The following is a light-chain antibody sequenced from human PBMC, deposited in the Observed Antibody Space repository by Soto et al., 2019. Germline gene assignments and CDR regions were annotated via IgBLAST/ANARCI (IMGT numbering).Light chain of an antibody. Sequence: QSVLTQPPSVSGAPGQRVTISCTGSSSNIGAIYDVHWYQQLPGTAPKLLIYDNNNRPSGVPDRFSGSKSGTSASLAITGLQPEDEDDYYCQSYDNSLRGVVFGGGTKLTVL. CDR3: QSYDNSLRGVV. CDR1: SSNIGAIYD. V-gene: IGLV1-40*01. J-gene: IGLJ2*01. CDR2: DNN.